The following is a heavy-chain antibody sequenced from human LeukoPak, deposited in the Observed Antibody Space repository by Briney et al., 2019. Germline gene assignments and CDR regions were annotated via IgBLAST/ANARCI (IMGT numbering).Heavy chain of an antibody. V-gene: IGHV4-4*09. D-gene: IGHD6-13*01. CDR1: GGSISSYY. J-gene: IGHJ2*01. CDR2: VHASGTT. CDR3: ARRGSISWYWYFDL. Sequence: PSETLSLTCTVSGGSISSYYWSWIRQPAGKGLEWIGYVHASGTTDYNPSVKSRVAISVDTSKNQFSLKLTSVTAADTALYCCARRGSISWYWYFDLWGRGTLVTVSS.